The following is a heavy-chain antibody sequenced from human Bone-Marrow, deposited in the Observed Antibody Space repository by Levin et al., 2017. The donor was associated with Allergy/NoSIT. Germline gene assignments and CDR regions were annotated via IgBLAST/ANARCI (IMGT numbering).Heavy chain of an antibody. CDR1: GYSFTSYW. CDR2: IYPGDSDT. J-gene: IGHJ5*02. CDR3: ARQVVVVAASRPNWFDP. V-gene: IGHV5-51*01. D-gene: IGHD2-15*01. Sequence: GGSLRLSCKGSGYSFTSYWIGWVRQMPGKGLEWMGIIYPGDSDTRYSPSFQGQVTISADKSISTAYLQWSSLKASDTAMYYCARQVVVVAASRPNWFDPWGQGTLVTVSS.